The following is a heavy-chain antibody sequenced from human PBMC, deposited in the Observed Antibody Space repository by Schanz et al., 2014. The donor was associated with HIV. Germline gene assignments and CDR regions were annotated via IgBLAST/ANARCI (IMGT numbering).Heavy chain of an antibody. CDR1: GFTFSSYW. J-gene: IGHJ5*02. CDR3: ARDLGGDFWSSQGGLDP. D-gene: IGHD3-3*01. CDR2: ISYDGRNK. Sequence: QVQLVESGGGVVQPGGSLRLSCAASGFTFSSYWMTWVRQAPGKGLERVSVISYDGRNKYFADSVKGRFTMSRDNSKNTLYLQMNSLRAEDTAVYYCARDLGGDFWSSQGGLDPWGQGTLVTVSS. V-gene: IGHV3-30*03.